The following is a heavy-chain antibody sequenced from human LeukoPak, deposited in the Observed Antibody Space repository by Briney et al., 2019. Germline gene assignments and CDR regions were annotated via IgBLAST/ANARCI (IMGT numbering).Heavy chain of an antibody. J-gene: IGHJ4*02. Sequence: GGSLRLSCAASGFTLSSYSMNWVRQAPGKGLEWVSSISSSSSYIYYADSVKGRFTISRDNAKNSLYLQMNSLRAEDTAVYYCARACRGGSCYSRGYFDYWGQGTLVTVSS. CDR1: GFTLSSYS. D-gene: IGHD2-15*01. CDR2: ISSSSSYI. CDR3: ARACRGGSCYSRGYFDY. V-gene: IGHV3-21*01.